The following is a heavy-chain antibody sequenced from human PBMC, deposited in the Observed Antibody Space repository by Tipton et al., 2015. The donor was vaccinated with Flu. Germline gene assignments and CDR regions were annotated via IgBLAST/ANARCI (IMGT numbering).Heavy chain of an antibody. Sequence: TLSLTCTVSGGSITSTNFYWSWVRQPAGRAPEWIGRVYTSGSTNYNPSLKSRVTISVDTSKNQFSLKLSSVTATDTAVYYCARAGGSGTSYPNWCDPWGQGTLVTVSS. CDR2: VYTSGST. D-gene: IGHD3-10*01. J-gene: IGHJ5*02. CDR1: GGSITSTNFY. V-gene: IGHV4-61*02. CDR3: ARAGGSGTSYPNWCDP.